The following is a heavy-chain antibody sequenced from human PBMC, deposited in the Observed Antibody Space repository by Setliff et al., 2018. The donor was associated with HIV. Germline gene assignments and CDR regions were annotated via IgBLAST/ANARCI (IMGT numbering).Heavy chain of an antibody. D-gene: IGHD3-10*01. V-gene: IGHV4-59*11. CDR1: GASISSHY. CDR3: ARVPVGSGSVDY. CDR2: IYYSGST. Sequence: SETLSLTCSVSGASISSHYWSWIRQPPGKGLEWIGYIYYSGSTNYNPSLKSRVTISVDTSRNQFSLNLSSVIAADTAVYYCARVPVGSGSVDYWGQGTLVTVSS. J-gene: IGHJ4*02.